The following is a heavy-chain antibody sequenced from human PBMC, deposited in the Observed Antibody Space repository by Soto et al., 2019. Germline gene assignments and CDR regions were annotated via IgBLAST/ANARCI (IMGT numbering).Heavy chain of an antibody. CDR3: AHKTVVVGGATSLPTFDY. V-gene: IGHV2-5*02. CDR1: GFSLSTSGVG. Sequence: QITLKESGPTLVKPTQTLTLTCTFSGFSLSTSGVGVGWIRQSPGKALEWLALIYWDDEKRYSPSLKSRLTITKDTPKNPVVPTMNNMDPVDQAPYFFAHKTVVVGGATSLPTFDYRGQGTLVTVSS. J-gene: IGHJ4*02. D-gene: IGHD2-15*01. CDR2: IYWDDEK.